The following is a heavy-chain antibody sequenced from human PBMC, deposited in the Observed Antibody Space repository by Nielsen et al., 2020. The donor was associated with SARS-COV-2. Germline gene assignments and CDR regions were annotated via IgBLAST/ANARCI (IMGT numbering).Heavy chain of an antibody. D-gene: IGHD1/OR15-1a*01. Sequence: SVKVSCKASGYSFTRNGISWVRQAPGQGLEWMGGIIPIFGTANYAQKFQGRVTITADESTSTAYMELSSLRSEDTAVYYCARDSGTALYYYYMDVWGKGTTVTVSS. CDR3: ARDSGTALYYYYMDV. J-gene: IGHJ6*03. V-gene: IGHV1-69*13. CDR2: IIPIFGTA. CDR1: GYSFTRNG.